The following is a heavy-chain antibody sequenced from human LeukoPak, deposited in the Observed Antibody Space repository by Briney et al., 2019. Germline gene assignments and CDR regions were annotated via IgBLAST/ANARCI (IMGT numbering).Heavy chain of an antibody. V-gene: IGHV4-34*01. Sequence: SETLSLTCAVYGGSFSGYYWSWIRQPPGKGLEWIGEINHSGSTNYNPSLKSRVTISVDTSKNQFSLKLSSVTAADTAVYYCARTYSYGRDAFDIWGQGTMVTVSS. CDR3: ARTYSYGRDAFDI. D-gene: IGHD5-18*01. CDR2: INHSGST. CDR1: GGSFSGYY. J-gene: IGHJ3*02.